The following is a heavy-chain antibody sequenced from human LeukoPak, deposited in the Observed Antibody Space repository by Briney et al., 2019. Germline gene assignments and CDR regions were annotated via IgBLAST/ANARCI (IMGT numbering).Heavy chain of an antibody. D-gene: IGHD1-26*01. CDR1: GFTFSSYS. Sequence: GRSLRLSCAASGFTFSSYSMNWDRQAPGKGLEWVSSISSSSSYIYYADSVKGRFTISRDNAKNSLYLQMNSLRAEDTAVYYCARVLGGSYTSFDYWGQGTLVTVSS. J-gene: IGHJ4*02. V-gene: IGHV3-21*01. CDR3: ARVLGGSYTSFDY. CDR2: ISSSSSYI.